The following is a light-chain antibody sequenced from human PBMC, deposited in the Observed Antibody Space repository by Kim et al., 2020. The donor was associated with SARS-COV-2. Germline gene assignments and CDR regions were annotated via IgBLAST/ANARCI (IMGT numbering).Light chain of an antibody. CDR1: QSIYSNS. Sequence: SPGDRATLSCRASQSIYSNSLAWYQQKPGHAPRLLMYDVSNRATGIPDRFSGSGSGRDFTLTISRLEPEDFAVYHCQQYSGSPRTFGQGAKVDIK. CDR2: DVS. V-gene: IGKV3-20*01. J-gene: IGKJ1*01. CDR3: QQYSGSPRT.